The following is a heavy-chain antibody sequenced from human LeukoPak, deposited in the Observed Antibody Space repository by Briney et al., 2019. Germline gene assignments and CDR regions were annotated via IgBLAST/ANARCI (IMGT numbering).Heavy chain of an antibody. J-gene: IGHJ4*02. CDR1: GFTFSSYW. V-gene: IGHV3-23*01. CDR3: AKDLGGYQRGRNPDY. D-gene: IGHD3-10*01. Sequence: GGSLRLSCAASGFTFSSYWMHWVRQAPWKGLEWVSAISGSGGSTYYADSVKGRFTISRDNSKNTLYLQMNSLRAEDTAVYYCAKDLGGYQRGRNPDYWGQGTLVTVSS. CDR2: ISGSGGST.